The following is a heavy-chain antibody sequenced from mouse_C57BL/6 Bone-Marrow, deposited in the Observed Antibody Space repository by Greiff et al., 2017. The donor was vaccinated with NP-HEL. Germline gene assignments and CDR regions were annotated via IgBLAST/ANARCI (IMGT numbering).Heavy chain of an antibody. D-gene: IGHD1-1*01. V-gene: IGHV1-42*01. CDR1: GYSFTGYY. Sequence: VQLQQSGPELVKPGASVKISCKASGYSFTGYYMNWVKQSPEKSLEWIGEINPSTGGTTYNQKFKAKATLTVDKSSSTAYMQLKSLTSEDSAVYYCARYKVTTVVAYYAMDYWGQGTSVTVSS. CDR2: INPSTGGT. CDR3: ARYKVTTVVAYYAMDY. J-gene: IGHJ4*01.